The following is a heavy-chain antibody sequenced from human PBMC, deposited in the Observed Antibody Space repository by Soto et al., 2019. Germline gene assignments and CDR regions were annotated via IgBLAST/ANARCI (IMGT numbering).Heavy chain of an antibody. D-gene: IGHD3-10*01. J-gene: IGHJ4*02. V-gene: IGHV1-3*01. CDR3: ARGPLYYYGSPTYPPDY. CDR1: GYTFTSYA. Sequence: ASVKVSCKASGYTFTSYAMHWVRQAPGQRLEWMGWINAGNGNTKYSQKFQGRVTITRDTSASTAYMELSSLRSEDTAVYYCARGPLYYYGSPTYPPDYWGQGTLVTLSS. CDR2: INAGNGNT.